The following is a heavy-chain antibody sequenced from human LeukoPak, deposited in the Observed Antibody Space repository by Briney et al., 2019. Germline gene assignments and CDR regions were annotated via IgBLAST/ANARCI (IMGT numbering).Heavy chain of an antibody. V-gene: IGHV3-74*03. J-gene: IGHJ4*02. CDR3: LRFWAEYFD. Sequence: GGSLRLSCAASGFTFSGSWMHWVRQDPGKGLVWVAHINPDGTTTTYADFVKGRFTISRDNAKNTLYLQTNNLRAEDTGIYYCLRFWAEYFDWGQGTRVTVSS. CDR2: INPDGTTT. D-gene: IGHD3-9*01. CDR1: GFTFSGSW.